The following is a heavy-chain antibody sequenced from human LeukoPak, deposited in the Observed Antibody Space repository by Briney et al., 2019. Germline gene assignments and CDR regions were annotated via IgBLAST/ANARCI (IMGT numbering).Heavy chain of an antibody. Sequence: SSETLSLTCTVSGGSISNYYWSWIRQPPGKGLEWIGSIYYSGSTYYNPSLKSRVTISVDTSKNQFSLKLSSVTAADTAVYCCARDRYDILTGFFDYWGQGTLVTVSS. CDR3: ARDRYDILTGFFDY. CDR2: IYYSGST. J-gene: IGHJ4*02. D-gene: IGHD3-9*01. V-gene: IGHV4-59*12. CDR1: GGSISNYY.